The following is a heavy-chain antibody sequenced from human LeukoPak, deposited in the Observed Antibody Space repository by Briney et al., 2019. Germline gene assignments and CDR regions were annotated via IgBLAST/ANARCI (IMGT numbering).Heavy chain of an antibody. Sequence: ASVKVSCKTSGYTFTTYAIHWVRQAPGQRLEWMGLINADDGNTRYSQRFQGRVTITRDTSANTAYMELSSLGFEDTAVYYCARGIVVHPPANCSAPGAQEPPVTVPS. V-gene: IGHV1-3*01. CDR2: INADDGNT. CDR3: ARGIVVHPPANCSAP. D-gene: IGHD2-15*01. CDR1: GYTFTTYA. J-gene: IGHJ5*02.